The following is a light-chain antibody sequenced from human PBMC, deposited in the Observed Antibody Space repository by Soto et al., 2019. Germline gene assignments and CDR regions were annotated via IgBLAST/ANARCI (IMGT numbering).Light chain of an antibody. Sequence: EIVMTQSPATLSVSPGERATLFCRASQSVSSNLAWYQQKPGQAPRLLIYGASTRATGIPARFSGSGSGTEFTLTISSLQSEDFAVYYCQQYNNWPPYTFGQETKLENK. V-gene: IGKV3-15*01. CDR3: QQYNNWPPYT. CDR1: QSVSSN. J-gene: IGKJ2*01. CDR2: GAS.